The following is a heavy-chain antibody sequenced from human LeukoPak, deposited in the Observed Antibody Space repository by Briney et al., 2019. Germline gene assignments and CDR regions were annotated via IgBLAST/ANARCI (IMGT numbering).Heavy chain of an antibody. CDR1: GGTFSSYA. Sequence: GASVKVSCKASGGTFSSYAISWVRQAPGQGLEWMGWINTNTGNPTYAQGFTGRFVFSLDTSVSTAYLQISSLKAEDTAVYYCASSVVPATIGLDYWGQGTLVTVSS. CDR3: ASSVVPATIGLDY. CDR2: INTNTGNP. J-gene: IGHJ4*02. D-gene: IGHD2-2*02. V-gene: IGHV7-4-1*02.